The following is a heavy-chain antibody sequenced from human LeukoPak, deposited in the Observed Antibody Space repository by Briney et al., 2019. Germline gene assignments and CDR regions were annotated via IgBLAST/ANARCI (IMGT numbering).Heavy chain of an antibody. CDR3: AFTDYYDSSGFPFQH. J-gene: IGHJ1*01. Sequence: GASVKVSCKVSGYTLTELSMHWVRQAPGKGLEWMGGFDPEDGETIYAQKFQGRVTMTEDTSTDTAYMELSSLRSEDTAVYYCAFTDYYDSSGFPFQHWGQGTLVTVSS. CDR2: FDPEDGET. D-gene: IGHD3-22*01. V-gene: IGHV1-24*01. CDR1: GYTLTELS.